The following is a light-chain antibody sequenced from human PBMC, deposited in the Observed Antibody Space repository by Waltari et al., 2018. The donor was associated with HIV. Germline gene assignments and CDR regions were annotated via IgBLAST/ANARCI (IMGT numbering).Light chain of an antibody. CDR3: QQSYRTPWT. V-gene: IGKV1-39*01. CDR2: AAS. J-gene: IGKJ1*01. Sequence: DIQMTQSPSSLSASVGDRVTITCRASQSISSYLNWYQQKPGKAPKLLIYAASSLQSGVPSRFSGSGSGTDFTLTISSLQLEDFASYYCQQSYRTPWTFGQGTKVEIK. CDR1: QSISSY.